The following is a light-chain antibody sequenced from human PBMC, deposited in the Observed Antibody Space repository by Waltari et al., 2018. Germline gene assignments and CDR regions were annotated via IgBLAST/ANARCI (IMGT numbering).Light chain of an antibody. CDR3: SSYAGSNNLL. V-gene: IGLV2-8*01. CDR2: EVS. Sequence: QSALTQPPSASGSPGQSVTISCTGASSDAGGYNYVSWYQQHPGRAPNLMTYEVSKRPSGVPVRFSGSKSGNTASLTVSGLQAEDEADFYCSSYAGSNNLLFGGGTKLTVL. CDR1: SSDAGGYNY. J-gene: IGLJ2*01.